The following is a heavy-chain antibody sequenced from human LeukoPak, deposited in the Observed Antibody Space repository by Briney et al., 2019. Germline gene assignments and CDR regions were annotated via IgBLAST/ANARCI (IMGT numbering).Heavy chain of an antibody. CDR2: IYPDDSDT. CDR1: DYSFTNYW. J-gene: IGHJ6*02. V-gene: IGHV5-51*01. Sequence: ESPEFSCKGSDYSFTNYWIGWVRQMPGKGLEWMGVIYPDDSDTRYRPSFRGHVTISADKSISTAYLQWSSLKASDTAMYYCARHVHGGYYDRMDVWGQGTPV. D-gene: IGHD3-10*01. CDR3: ARHVHGGYYDRMDV.